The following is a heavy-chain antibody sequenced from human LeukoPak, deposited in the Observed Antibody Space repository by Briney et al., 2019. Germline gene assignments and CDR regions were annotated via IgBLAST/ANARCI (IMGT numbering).Heavy chain of an antibody. Sequence: PGESLKISCKGSGYSFTSYWIGWVRQMPGKGLEWRGTIYPGDSDTRYSPSFQGQVTISADKSISTAYLQWSSLKASDTAMYYCARSESGSYEYFDYWGQGTLVTVSS. J-gene: IGHJ4*02. CDR2: IYPGDSDT. D-gene: IGHD1-26*01. V-gene: IGHV5-51*01. CDR3: ARSESGSYEYFDY. CDR1: GYSFTSYW.